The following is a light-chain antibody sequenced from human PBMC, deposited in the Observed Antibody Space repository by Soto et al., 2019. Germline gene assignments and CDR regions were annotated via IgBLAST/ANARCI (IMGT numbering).Light chain of an antibody. CDR3: SSYTSSTTVV. CDR1: STDIGGYNY. CDR2: DFT. V-gene: IGLV2-14*03. Sequence: QSALTQPASVSGSPGQSITISCSGTSTDIGGYNYVSWYQHHPGKAPKLMIFDFTNRPSGVSNRFSGSKSGNTASLTISGLQTEDEAYYYCSSYTSSTTVVFGGRTKVTVL. J-gene: IGLJ2*01.